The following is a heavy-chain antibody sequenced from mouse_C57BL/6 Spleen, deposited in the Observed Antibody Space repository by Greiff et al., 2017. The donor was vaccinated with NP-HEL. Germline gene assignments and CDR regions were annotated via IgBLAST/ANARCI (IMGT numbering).Heavy chain of an antibody. CDR2: ISYDGSN. CDR3: ARDRDGYYDAMDY. CDR1: GYSITSGYY. J-gene: IGHJ4*01. D-gene: IGHD2-3*01. Sequence: EVQLQESGPGLVKPSQSLSLTCSVTGYSITSGYYWNWIRQFPGNKLEWMGYISYDGSNNYNPSLKNRISITRDTSKNQFFLKLNSVTTEDTATYYCARDRDGYYDAMDYWGQGTSVTVSS. V-gene: IGHV3-6*01.